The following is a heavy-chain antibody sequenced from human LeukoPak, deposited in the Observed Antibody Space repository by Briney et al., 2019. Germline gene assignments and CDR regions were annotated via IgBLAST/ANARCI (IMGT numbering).Heavy chain of an antibody. J-gene: IGHJ5*02. D-gene: IGHD1/OR15-1a*01. V-gene: IGHV3-48*04. CDR1: GFTFSSYG. Sequence: PGGSLRLSCAASGFTFSSYGMNWVRQAPGKGLEWVSYISSSSSTLYYADSVKGRFTISRDNAKNSLYLQMNSLRAEDTAVYYCASGDWNSSWGQGTLVTVSS. CDR3: ASGDWNSS. CDR2: ISSSSSTL.